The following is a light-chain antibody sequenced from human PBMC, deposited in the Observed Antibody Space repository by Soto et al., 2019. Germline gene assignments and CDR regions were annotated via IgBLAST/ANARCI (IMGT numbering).Light chain of an antibody. J-gene: IGLJ1*01. CDR2: EVT. Sequence: QSALTQPPSASGSPGQSVTISCTGTSSDVGRYNYVSWYQHHPGKAPKLMIYEVTKRPSGVPDRFSGSKSGNTASLTVSGLQADDEAEYFCCSSGGSPTYVFGTGTKLTVL. CDR3: CSSGGSPTYV. CDR1: SSDVGRYNY. V-gene: IGLV2-8*01.